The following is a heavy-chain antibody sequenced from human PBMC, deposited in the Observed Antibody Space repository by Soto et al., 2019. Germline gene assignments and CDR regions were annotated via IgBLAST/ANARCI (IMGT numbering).Heavy chain of an antibody. CDR3: ARELGTAGFDP. CDR1: GGSISSYY. V-gene: IGHV4-59*01. Sequence: SETLSLTCTVSGGSISSYYWSWIRQPPGKGLEWIGYIYYSGSTNYNPSLKSRVTISVDTSKNQFSLKLSSVTAADTAVYYCARELGTAGFDPWGQGTLVTVSS. J-gene: IGHJ5*02. CDR2: IYYSGST. D-gene: IGHD1-1*01.